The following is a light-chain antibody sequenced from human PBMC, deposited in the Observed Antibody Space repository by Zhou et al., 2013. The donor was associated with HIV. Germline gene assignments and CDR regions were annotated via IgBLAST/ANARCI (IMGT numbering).Light chain of an antibody. Sequence: EIVMTQSPATLSVSPGEGATLSCRASQSVSTNLAWYQQKPGQAPRLLIYAASARGTGIPARFSGSGSGTEFTLKISRVEAEDVGTYYCMQSLHLPTFGQGTKLAIK. J-gene: IGKJ2*01. CDR2: AAS. CDR1: QSVSTN. CDR3: MQSLHLPT. V-gene: IGKV3-15*01.